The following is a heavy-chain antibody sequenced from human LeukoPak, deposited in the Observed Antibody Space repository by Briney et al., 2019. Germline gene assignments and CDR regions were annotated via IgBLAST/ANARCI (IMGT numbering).Heavy chain of an antibody. V-gene: IGHV5-51*01. J-gene: IGHJ3*02. CDR2: IYPGDSDT. CDR1: GYSFTTYW. Sequence: PGESLKISCKGSGYSFTTYWIGWVRQMPGKGLEWMGIIYPGDSDTRYSPSFQGQVTISADKSISTAYLQWSSLKASDTAMYYCARQTGIAVADRTDAFDIWGQGTMVTVSS. CDR3: ARQTGIAVADRTDAFDI. D-gene: IGHD6-19*01.